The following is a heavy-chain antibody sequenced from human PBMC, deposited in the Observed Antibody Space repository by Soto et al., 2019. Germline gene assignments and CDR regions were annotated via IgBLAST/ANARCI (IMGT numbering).Heavy chain of an antibody. Sequence: EVQLVESGGGLVKPGGSLRLSCAASGFTFSNAWMNWVRQAPGKGLEWVGRIKSKTDGGTTDYAAPVKGRFTISRDDSKNTLYLQMNSLKTEDTAVYYCTTDDSGSWYYFDYWGQGTLVTVSS. CDR3: TTDDSGSWYYFDY. CDR1: GFTFSNAW. CDR2: IKSKTDGGTT. D-gene: IGHD6-13*01. J-gene: IGHJ4*02. V-gene: IGHV3-15*07.